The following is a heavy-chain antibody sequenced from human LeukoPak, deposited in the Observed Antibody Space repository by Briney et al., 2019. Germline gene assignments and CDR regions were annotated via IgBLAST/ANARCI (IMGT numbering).Heavy chain of an antibody. J-gene: IGHJ5*02. CDR3: ARVRPPVGAAGRWFDP. CDR1: GGSFSSYY. Sequence: SETLSLTCAVYGGSFSSYYWSWIRQPPGKGLEWIGYIYYSGSTNYNPSLKSRVTISVDTSKNQFSLKLSSVTAADTAVYYCARVRPPVGAAGRWFDPWGQGTLVTVSS. CDR2: IYYSGST. D-gene: IGHD6-13*01. V-gene: IGHV4-59*01.